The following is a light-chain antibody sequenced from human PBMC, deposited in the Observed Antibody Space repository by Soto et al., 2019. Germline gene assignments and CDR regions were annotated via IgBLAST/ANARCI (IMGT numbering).Light chain of an antibody. CDR2: EVT. CDR3: CSYAGSNTLV. J-gene: IGLJ3*02. V-gene: IGLV2-23*02. CDR1: SSDVGGYNL. Sequence: QSALTQPASVSGSPGQSITVSCTGTSSDVGGYNLVSWYQQHPGKAPKLIIYEVTKRPSGVSNRFSGSKSGNTASLTISGLQAEDEADYYCCSYAGSNTLVFGGGTKLTVL.